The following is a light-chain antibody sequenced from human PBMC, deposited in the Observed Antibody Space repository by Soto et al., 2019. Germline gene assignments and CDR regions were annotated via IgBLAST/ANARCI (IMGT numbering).Light chain of an antibody. J-gene: IGLJ1*01. CDR1: SSDVGDNNH. V-gene: IGLV2-14*01. Sequence: QSALTQPASVSGSPGQSITISCSGTSSDVGDNNHVSWYQQNPGKAPKLMIYDVSNRPSGVSNRFSGSKSGNTASLTISGLQAEDEADYYCSSYTSSSVYVFGTGTKLTVL. CDR2: DVS. CDR3: SSYTSSSVYV.